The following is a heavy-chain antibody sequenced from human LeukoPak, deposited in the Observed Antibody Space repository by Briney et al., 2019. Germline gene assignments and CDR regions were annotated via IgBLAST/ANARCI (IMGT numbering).Heavy chain of an antibody. CDR3: AKDFVAAAGTGG. Sequence: QTGGSLRLSCAASGFTFSSYAMSCVRQGPGKGLEWVSAISGSGGSTYYADSVKGRFTISRDNSKNTLYLQMNSLRAEDTAVYYCAKDFVAAAGTGGWGQGTLVTVSS. D-gene: IGHD6-13*01. J-gene: IGHJ4*02. CDR1: GFTFSSYA. CDR2: ISGSGGST. V-gene: IGHV3-23*01.